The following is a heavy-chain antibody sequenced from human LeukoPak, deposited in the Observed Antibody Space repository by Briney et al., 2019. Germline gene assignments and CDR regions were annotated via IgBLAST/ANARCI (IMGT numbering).Heavy chain of an antibody. J-gene: IGHJ3*02. D-gene: IGHD5-18*01. CDR3: ARLRIQLWLDDASDI. V-gene: IGHV1-2*02. CDR2: ISAYSGGT. Sequence: ASVKVSCKASGYTFTSYGISWVRQAPGQGLEWMGWISAYSGGTNYAQKFQGRVTMTRDTSISTAYMELSRLRSDDTAVYYCARLRIQLWLDDASDIWGQGIMVTVSS. CDR1: GYTFTSYG.